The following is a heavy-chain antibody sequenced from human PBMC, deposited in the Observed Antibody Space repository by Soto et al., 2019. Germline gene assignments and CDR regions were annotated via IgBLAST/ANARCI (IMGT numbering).Heavy chain of an antibody. CDR1: GGSFSGYY. D-gene: IGHD3-9*01. J-gene: IGHJ4*02. CDR3: ASVLRYL. CDR2: INHSGST. Sequence: QVQVQQWGAGLLKPSETLSLTCAVYGGSFSGYYWSWIRQPPGKGLEWIGEINHSGSTNYNPSLTSRVTISVDTSKNQFSLKLSPVTAADTAVYYCASVLRYLWGQGTLVTVSS. V-gene: IGHV4-34*01.